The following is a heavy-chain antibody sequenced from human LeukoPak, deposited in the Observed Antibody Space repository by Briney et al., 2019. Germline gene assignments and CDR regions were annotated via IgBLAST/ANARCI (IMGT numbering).Heavy chain of an antibody. J-gene: IGHJ4*02. D-gene: IGHD6-19*01. CDR3: ARAGEVYNSGSYLEY. CDR2: IYYSGST. V-gene: IGHV4-59*01. CDR1: GGSISGYY. Sequence: SETLSLTCTVSGGSISGYYWSWIRQPPGKGLEWIGYIYYSGSTNYNPSLKSRVTISVDTSKNQFSLKLSSVTAADTAVYYCARAGEVYNSGSYLEYWGQGTLVTVSS.